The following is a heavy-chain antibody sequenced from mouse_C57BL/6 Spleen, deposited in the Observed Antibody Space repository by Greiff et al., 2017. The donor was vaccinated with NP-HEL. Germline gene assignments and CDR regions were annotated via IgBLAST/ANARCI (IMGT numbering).Heavy chain of an antibody. CDR2: IYPGSGST. CDR1: GYTFTSYW. J-gene: IGHJ2*01. D-gene: IGHD1-1*01. V-gene: IGHV1-55*01. CDR3: ARAVTTVVGEGFDY. Sequence: QVQLQQPGAELVKPGASVKMSCKASGYTFTSYWITWVKQRPGQGLEWIGDIYPGSGSTTYNEKFKSKATLTVDTSSSTAYMQLSSLTSEDSAVDYCARAVTTVVGEGFDYWGQGTTLTVSS.